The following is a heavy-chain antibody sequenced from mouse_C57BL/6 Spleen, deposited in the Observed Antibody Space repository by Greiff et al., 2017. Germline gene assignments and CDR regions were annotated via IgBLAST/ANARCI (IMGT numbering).Heavy chain of an antibody. D-gene: IGHD3-1*01. CDR1: GYAFSSSW. CDR2: NFPGDGDT. CDR3: ARSGPYYFDY. V-gene: IGHV1-82*01. J-gene: IGHJ2*01. Sequence: QVQLQQSGPELVKPGASVKISCKASGYAFSSSWMNWVKQRPGKGLEWIGRNFPGDGDTNYNGKFKGKATLTADKSSSTAYMQLSSLTSEDSAVYFCARSGPYYFDYWGQGTTLTVSS.